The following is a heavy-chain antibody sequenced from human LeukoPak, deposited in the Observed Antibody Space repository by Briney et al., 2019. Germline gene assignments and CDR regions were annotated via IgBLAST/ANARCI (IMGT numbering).Heavy chain of an antibody. CDR1: GFTFSSYA. CDR2: ISGSGGST. Sequence: GGSLRLSCAASGFTFSSYAMSWVRQAPGKGLGWVSAISGSGGSTYYADSVKGRFTISRDNSKNTLYLQMNSLRAEDTAVYYLAKNDSDYGWGSYRPFDYWGQGTLVTVSS. V-gene: IGHV3-23*01. CDR3: AKNDSDYGWGSYRPFDY. D-gene: IGHD3-16*02. J-gene: IGHJ4*02.